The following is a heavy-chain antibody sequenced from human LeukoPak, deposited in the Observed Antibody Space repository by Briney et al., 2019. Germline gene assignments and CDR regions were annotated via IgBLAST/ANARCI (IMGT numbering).Heavy chain of an antibody. V-gene: IGHV3-49*03. CDR1: GFTFSDST. Sequence: GGSLRLSCAASGFTFSDSTMSWYRQAPGKGLEWVGFVRRKVYGGTTEYAASVKGRFTISRDDSKSIAYLQMDSLKTEDTAVYYCTRGQGLYHWGQGTLVTVSS. CDR3: TRGQGLYH. CDR2: VRRKVYGGTT. D-gene: IGHD2/OR15-2a*01. J-gene: IGHJ4*02.